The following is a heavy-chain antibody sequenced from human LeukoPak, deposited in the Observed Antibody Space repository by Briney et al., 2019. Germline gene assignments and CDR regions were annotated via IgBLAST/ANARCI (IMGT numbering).Heavy chain of an antibody. V-gene: IGHV4-38-2*02. J-gene: IGHJ6*03. CDR2: IYHSGSS. CDR3: ARHYYGSGSYYYMDV. CDR1: GYSISGGFY. D-gene: IGHD3-10*01. Sequence: SETLSPTCTVSGYSISGGFYWDWIRQPPGKGLEWIGSIYHSGSSYYNPSLKSRVTISVDTSKNHFSLKLSSVTAADTAVYYCARHYYGSGSYYYMDVWGKGTTVTVSS.